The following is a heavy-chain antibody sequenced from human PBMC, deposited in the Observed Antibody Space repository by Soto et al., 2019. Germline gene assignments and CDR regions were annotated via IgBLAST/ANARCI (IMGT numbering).Heavy chain of an antibody. Sequence: EVQLVETGGGLIQPGGSLRLSCAASGFTVSSNYMSWVRQAPGKGLEWVSVIYSGGSTYYADSVKGRFTISRDNSKNTLYPQLNSLIAEDTAVYYCAREDYDSSGDYFDYWDHGTLVTVSS. D-gene: IGHD3-22*01. J-gene: IGHJ4*01. V-gene: IGHV3-53*02. CDR2: IYSGGST. CDR1: GFTVSSNY. CDR3: AREDYDSSGDYFDY.